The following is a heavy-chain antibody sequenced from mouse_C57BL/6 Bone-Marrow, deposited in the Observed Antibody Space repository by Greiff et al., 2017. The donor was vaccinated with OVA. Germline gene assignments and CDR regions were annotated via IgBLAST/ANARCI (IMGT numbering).Heavy chain of an antibody. CDR3: VRGPFAY. J-gene: IGHJ3*01. CDR1: VFSFNTYA. CDR2: IRSKSNNYAT. Sequence: EVQVVESGGGLVQPKGSLKLSCAASVFSFNTYAMNWVRQAPGKGLEWVARIRSKSNNYATYYADSVKDRFTISRDDSESMLYLQMNNLKTEDTAMYYCVRGPFAYWGQGTLVTVSA. V-gene: IGHV10-1*01.